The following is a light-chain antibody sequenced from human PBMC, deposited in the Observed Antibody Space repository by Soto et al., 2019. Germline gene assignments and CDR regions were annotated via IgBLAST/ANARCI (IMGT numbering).Light chain of an antibody. CDR3: QQRNSYPRT. V-gene: IGKV3D-15*01. CDR1: QSVSSN. CDR2: GVY. Sequence: EIVMTQSPTILSVSPGERATLSCRASQSVSSNLAWYQQKPGQAPRLLIYGVYTRAPGIPARFSGSGSGTEFTLTISSLQSEDFATYYCQQRNSYPRTFGQGTKVEIK. J-gene: IGKJ2*01.